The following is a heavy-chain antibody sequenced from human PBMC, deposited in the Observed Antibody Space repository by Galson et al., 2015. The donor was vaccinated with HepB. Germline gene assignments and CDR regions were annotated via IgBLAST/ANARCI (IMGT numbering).Heavy chain of an antibody. CDR1: GGSFSDYY. J-gene: IGHJ6*02. CDR3: ARWPWTYCSSTSCYSYYGMDV. V-gene: IGHV4-34*01. D-gene: IGHD2-2*01. Sequence: ETLSLTCAVYGGSFSDYYWSWIRQPPGKGLEWIGEINHSGSTNYNPSLKSRVTISVDTSKKQFSLELSSVTAADTAVYYCARWPWTYCSSTSCYSYYGMDVWGQGTLVTVSS. CDR2: INHSGST.